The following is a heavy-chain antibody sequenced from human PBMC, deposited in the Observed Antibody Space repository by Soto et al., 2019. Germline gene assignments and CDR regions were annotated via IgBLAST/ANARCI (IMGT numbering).Heavy chain of an antibody. V-gene: IGHV4-30-2*05. CDR1: GGSISSGGYS. CDR2: IYHSGST. J-gene: IGHJ4*02. D-gene: IGHD5-18*01. Sequence: SETLSLTCAVSGGSISSGGYSWSWIRQPPGKGLEWIGYIYHSGSTYYNPSLKSRVTISVDTSKNQFSLKLSSVTAADTAVYYCASVGYSYGYYIDYWGQGTLVTVSS. CDR3: ASVGYSYGYYIDY.